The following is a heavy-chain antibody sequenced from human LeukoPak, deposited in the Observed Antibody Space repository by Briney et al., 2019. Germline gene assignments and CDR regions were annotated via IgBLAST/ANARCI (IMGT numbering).Heavy chain of an antibody. CDR3: AKAGEGATVFDY. CDR1: GFTLSSYA. Sequence: PGGSLRLSCAASGFTLSSYAMSWVRQAPGKGLEWVSAISSSGGSTNYADSVKGRFTISRDNLKNTLYLQMNSLRAEDTAVYYCAKAGEGATVFDYWGQGTLVTVSS. D-gene: IGHD1-26*01. V-gene: IGHV3-23*01. CDR2: ISSSGGST. J-gene: IGHJ4*02.